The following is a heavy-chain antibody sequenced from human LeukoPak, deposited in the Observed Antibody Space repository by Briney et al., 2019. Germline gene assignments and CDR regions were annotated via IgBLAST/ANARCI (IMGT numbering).Heavy chain of an antibody. CDR1: GFTFSSYS. D-gene: IGHD4-17*01. V-gene: IGHV3-21*01. CDR3: AKDPNGDYIGTFDI. CDR2: ISSSSSYI. Sequence: NTGGSLRLSCAASGFTFSSYSMNWVRQAPWKGLEWVSSISSSSSYIYYADSVKGRFTISRDNAKNSLYLQMNSLRAEDTAVYYCAKDPNGDYIGTFDIWGQGTMVTVSS. J-gene: IGHJ3*02.